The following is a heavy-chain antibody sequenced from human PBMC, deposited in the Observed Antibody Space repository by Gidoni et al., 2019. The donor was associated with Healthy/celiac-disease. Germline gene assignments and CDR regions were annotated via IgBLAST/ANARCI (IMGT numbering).Heavy chain of an antibody. CDR3: ARDGNIVVVVNSYYYYGMDV. D-gene: IGHD2-15*01. CDR1: GFTFSSHA. Sequence: QVQLVESGGGVVKPGRYLRLSCAASGFTFSSHAMHWVRQAPGKGLEWVAVIAYDGSNKYYADSVKGRFTISRDNSKNTLYLQMNSLRAEDTAVYDCARDGNIVVVVNSYYYYGMDVWGQGTTVTVSS. CDR2: IAYDGSNK. J-gene: IGHJ6*02. V-gene: IGHV3-30-3*01.